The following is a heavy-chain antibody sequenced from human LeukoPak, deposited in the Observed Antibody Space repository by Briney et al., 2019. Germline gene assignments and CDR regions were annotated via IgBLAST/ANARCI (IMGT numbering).Heavy chain of an antibody. Sequence: PGGSLTLSCAASGFSFSRTWMSWVRQAPGKGPEWVANIEPDGNEKGYVNSVRGRFTISRDNAKNSLSLEMNSLRVEDTAVYYCARAYYWGQGTLVTVPS. CDR3: ARAYY. J-gene: IGHJ4*02. CDR1: GFSFSRTW. D-gene: IGHD2-21*01. CDR2: IEPDGNEK. V-gene: IGHV3-7*01.